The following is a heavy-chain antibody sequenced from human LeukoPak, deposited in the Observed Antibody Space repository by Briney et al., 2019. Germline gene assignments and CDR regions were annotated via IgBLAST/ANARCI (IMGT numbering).Heavy chain of an antibody. V-gene: IGHV1-2*02. D-gene: IGHD2-15*01. J-gene: IGHJ6*02. Sequence: GASVKVSCKASGYTFTGDYMHWVRQAPGQGLEWMGWINPKNGGTIYTQKFQGRVTMTRDTSITTAHMELSRLTSDDTAVYYCAREYGCGRRSCSKSMDVWGQGTTVTVSS. CDR3: AREYGCGRRSCSKSMDV. CDR2: INPKNGGT. CDR1: GYTFTGDY.